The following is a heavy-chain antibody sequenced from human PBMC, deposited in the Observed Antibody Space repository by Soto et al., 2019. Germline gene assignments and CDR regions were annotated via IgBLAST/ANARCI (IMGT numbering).Heavy chain of an antibody. J-gene: IGHJ4*02. CDR3: ARVSHDMVEFDFFDY. V-gene: IGHV1-46*03. Sequence: GASVKVSCKASGYTFTSYYMHWVRQAPGQGLEWMGIINPSGGSTSYAQKFQGRVTMTRDTSTSTVYMELSSLRSEDTAVYYCARVSHDMVEFDFFDYWGQGTLVTVSS. D-gene: IGHD3-16*01. CDR1: GYTFTSYY. CDR2: INPSGGST.